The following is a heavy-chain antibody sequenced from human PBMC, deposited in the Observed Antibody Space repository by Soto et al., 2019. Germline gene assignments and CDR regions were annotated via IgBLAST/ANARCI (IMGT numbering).Heavy chain of an antibody. D-gene: IGHD1-26*01. Sequence: QITLKESGPTLVNPTQTLTLTCSFSGFSLTTNGVGVAWIRQPPGRALECLGLIYWDDDKRYSPSLRGRLTITGDTSRSQVVLTMTDMDPMDTATYYCAHRNMVASGPDAYGVWGPGAMVTVSS. J-gene: IGHJ3*01. CDR3: AHRNMVASGPDAYGV. V-gene: IGHV2-5*02. CDR1: GFSLTTNGVG. CDR2: IYWDDDK.